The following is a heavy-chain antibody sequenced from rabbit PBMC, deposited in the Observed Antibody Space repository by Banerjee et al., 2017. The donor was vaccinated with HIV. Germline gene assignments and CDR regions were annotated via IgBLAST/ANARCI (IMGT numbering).Heavy chain of an antibody. Sequence: QSLEESGGDLVKPGASLTLTCTASGFSFSSGYYMCWVRQAPGKGLEWIGCIYIGSSGSTYYASWAKGRFTISKTSSTTVTLQMTSLTAADTATYFCARSGTDYGYAVDLWGPGTLVTVS. CDR1: GFSFSSGYY. J-gene: IGHJ4*01. CDR2: IYIGSSGST. CDR3: ARSGTDYGYAVDL. V-gene: IGHV1S40*01. D-gene: IGHD6-1*01.